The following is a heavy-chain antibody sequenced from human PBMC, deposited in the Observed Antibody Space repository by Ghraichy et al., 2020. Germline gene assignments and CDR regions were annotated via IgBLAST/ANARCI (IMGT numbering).Heavy chain of an antibody. CDR2: INHSGST. J-gene: IGHJ5*02. Sequence: SETLSLTCAVYGGSFSGYYWSWIRQPPGKGLEWIGEINHSGSTNYNPSLKSRVTISVDTSKNQFSLKLSSVTAADTAVYYCARSLRRDGYSHNWFDPWGQGTLVTVSS. CDR1: GGSFSGYY. V-gene: IGHV4-34*01. CDR3: ARSLRRDGYSHNWFDP. D-gene: IGHD5-24*01.